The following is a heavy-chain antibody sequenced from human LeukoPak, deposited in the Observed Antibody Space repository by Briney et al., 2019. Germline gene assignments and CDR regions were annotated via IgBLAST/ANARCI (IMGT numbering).Heavy chain of an antibody. Sequence: SETLSLTCAVYGGSFSGYYWSWTRQPPGKGLEWIGEINHSGSTNYNPSLKSRVTISVDTSKNQFSLKLSSVTAADTAVYYCARHSSSGVYYFDYWGQGTLVTVSS. CDR3: ARHSSSGVYYFDY. V-gene: IGHV4-34*01. J-gene: IGHJ4*02. CDR2: INHSGST. D-gene: IGHD6-6*01. CDR1: GGSFSGYY.